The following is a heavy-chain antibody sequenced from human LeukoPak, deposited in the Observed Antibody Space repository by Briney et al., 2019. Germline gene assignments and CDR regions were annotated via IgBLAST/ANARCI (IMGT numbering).Heavy chain of an antibody. Sequence: GGSLRLSCAASGFTFSSYSMNWVRQAPGKGLEWVSSISSSSSYIYYADSVKGRFTISRDNAKNSLYLQMNSLRAEDTAVYYCARAAGTDYYFDYWGQGTLVIVSS. J-gene: IGHJ4*02. CDR1: GFTFSSYS. V-gene: IGHV3-21*01. D-gene: IGHD6-13*01. CDR2: ISSSSSYI. CDR3: ARAAGTDYYFDY.